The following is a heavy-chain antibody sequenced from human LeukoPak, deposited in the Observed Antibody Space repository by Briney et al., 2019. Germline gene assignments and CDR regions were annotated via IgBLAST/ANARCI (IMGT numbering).Heavy chain of an antibody. Sequence: PGGSLRLSCAASGFTFDDYAMYWVRQAPGKGLEWVSGISWNSGSIGYADSVKGRFTISRDNAKNSLYLQMNSLRAEDMALYYCAKDGSSSGLGEFDYWGQGTLVTVSS. V-gene: IGHV3-9*03. CDR1: GFTFDDYA. CDR3: AKDGSSSGLGEFDY. J-gene: IGHJ4*02. D-gene: IGHD6-19*01. CDR2: ISWNSGSI.